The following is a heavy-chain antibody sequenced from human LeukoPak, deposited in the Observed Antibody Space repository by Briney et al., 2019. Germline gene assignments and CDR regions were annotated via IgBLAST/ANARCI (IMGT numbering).Heavy chain of an antibody. J-gene: IGHJ4*02. CDR3: ARMTTVTSFDY. D-gene: IGHD4-17*01. V-gene: IGHV4-59*01. CDR2: IYYSGST. CDR1: GGSISSYY. Sequence: SETLSLTCTVSGGSISSYYWSWIRQPPGKGLEWIGYIYYSGSTNYSPSLKSRVTISVDTSKNQFSLKLSSVTAADTAVYYCARMTTVTSFDYWGQGTLVTVSS.